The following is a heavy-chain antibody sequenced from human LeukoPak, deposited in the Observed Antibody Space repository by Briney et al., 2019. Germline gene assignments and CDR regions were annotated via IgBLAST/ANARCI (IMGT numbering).Heavy chain of an antibody. D-gene: IGHD2-2*01. J-gene: IGHJ5*02. CDR3: ARDRRYCSSTSCYSRFDP. V-gene: IGHV4-38-2*02. Sequence: SETLSLTCTVSGYSISSGYYWGWIRQPPGKGLEWIGSIYYSGSTYYNPSLKSRVTISVDTSKNQFSLKLSSVTAADTAVYYCARDRRYCSSTSCYSRFDPWGQGTLVTASS. CDR1: GYSISSGYY. CDR2: IYYSGST.